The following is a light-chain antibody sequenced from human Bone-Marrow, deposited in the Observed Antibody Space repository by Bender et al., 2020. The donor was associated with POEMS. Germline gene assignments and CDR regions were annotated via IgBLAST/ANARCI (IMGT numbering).Light chain of an antibody. V-gene: IGLV1-44*01. CDR1: SSNIGTYS. CDR3: ASWDVSLNGWV. CDR2: SND. J-gene: IGLJ3*02. Sequence: QSVLTQPPSASATPGQTVTISCSGSSSNIGTYSVNWYQQLPGAAPKLLLYSNDRRPSGVPDRFSGSKSGTSASLAISGLQSEDEAIYYCASWDVSLNGWVFGAGTTLTVL.